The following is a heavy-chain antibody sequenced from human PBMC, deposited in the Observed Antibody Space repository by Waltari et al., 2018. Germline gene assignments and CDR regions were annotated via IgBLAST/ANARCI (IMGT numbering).Heavy chain of an antibody. CDR2: IIPIFGIA. V-gene: IGHV1-69*04. CDR3: ARDEITFGGVIGGEYYFDY. Sequence: QVQLVQSGAEVKKPGSSVKVSCKASGGTFSSCAISWLRQAPGQGLEWMGRIIPIFGIANYAQKFQGRVTITADKSTSTAYMELSSLRSEDTAVYYCARDEITFGGVIGGEYYFDYWGQGTLVTVSS. J-gene: IGHJ4*02. D-gene: IGHD3-16*02. CDR1: GGTFSSCA.